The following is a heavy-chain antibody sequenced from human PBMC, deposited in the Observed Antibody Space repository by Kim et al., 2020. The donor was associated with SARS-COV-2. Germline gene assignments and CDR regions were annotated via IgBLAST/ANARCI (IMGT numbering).Heavy chain of an antibody. D-gene: IGHD3-3*01. J-gene: IGHJ6*01. CDR1: GFTFDDYA. V-gene: IGHV3-9*01. Sequence: GGSLRLSCAASGFTFDDYAMHWVRQAPGKGLEWVSGISWNSGSIGYADSVKGRFTISRDNAKNSLYLQMNSLRAEDTALYYCAKEGYNEVWSGYYDGHY. CDR2: ISWNSGSI. CDR3: AKEGYNEVWSGYYDGHY.